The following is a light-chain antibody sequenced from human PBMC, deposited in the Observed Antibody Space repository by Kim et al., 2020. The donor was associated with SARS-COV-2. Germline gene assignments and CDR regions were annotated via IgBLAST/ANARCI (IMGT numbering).Light chain of an antibody. CDR2: DVS. CDR3: SSNTSSNTLV. CDR1: NSVVGGYSY. J-gene: IGLJ3*02. V-gene: IGLV2-14*03. Sequence: GQSLTLSCTGTNSVVGGYSYVSWFQKHPVKAPNLLIYDVSNRPSGVSNRFSGSKSGNTASLTISGLQAEDEADYYCSSNTSSNTLVFGGGTQLTVL.